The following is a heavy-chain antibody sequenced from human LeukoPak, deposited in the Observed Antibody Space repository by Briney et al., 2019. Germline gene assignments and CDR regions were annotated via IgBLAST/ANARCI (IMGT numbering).Heavy chain of an antibody. Sequence: PGGSLRVSCAASGFTLSGYAMNWVRQAPGKGLEWVAVVSGTGESKYYADSVKCRFTISRDNYKNTLFLQMTSLRAEDRAVYYCARDREGYGDFGDYWGQRTLVTVSS. CDR1: GFTLSGYA. CDR3: ARDREGYGDFGDY. J-gene: IGHJ4*02. D-gene: IGHD4-17*01. CDR2: VSGTGESK. V-gene: IGHV3-23*01.